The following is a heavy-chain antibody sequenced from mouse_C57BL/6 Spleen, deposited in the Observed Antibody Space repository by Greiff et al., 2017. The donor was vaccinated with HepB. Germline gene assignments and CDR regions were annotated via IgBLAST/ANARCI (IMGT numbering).Heavy chain of an antibody. Sequence: QVQLQQSGAELVRPGTSVKMSCKASGYTFTNYWIGWAKQRPGHGLEWIGDIYPGGGYTNYNEKFKGKATLTADNSSSTAYMHFSSLTSEDSAIYYCARGNYYDYWGQGTTLTVSS. CDR2: IYPGGGYT. CDR3: ARGNYYDY. CDR1: GYTFTNYW. J-gene: IGHJ2*01. V-gene: IGHV1-63*01.